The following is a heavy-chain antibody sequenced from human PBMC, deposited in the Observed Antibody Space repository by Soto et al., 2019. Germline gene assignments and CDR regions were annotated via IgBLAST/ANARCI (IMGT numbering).Heavy chain of an antibody. CDR2: IYSGGST. V-gene: IGHV3-53*02. CDR1: GFTVSSNY. CDR3: AREGRGWHYFDY. Sequence: EVQLVETGGGLIQPGGSLRLSGAASGFTVSSNYMSWVRQAPGKGLGWVSVIYSGGSTYCADSVKGRFTISRDNSKNTLYLQMNSLRAEDTAVYYCAREGRGWHYFDYWGQGTLVTVSS. D-gene: IGHD6-19*01. J-gene: IGHJ4*02.